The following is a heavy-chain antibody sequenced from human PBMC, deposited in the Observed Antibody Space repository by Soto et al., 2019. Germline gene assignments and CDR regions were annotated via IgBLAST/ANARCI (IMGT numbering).Heavy chain of an antibody. J-gene: IGHJ4*02. CDR2: ISATVGVT. CDR1: GFKFSNYA. CDR3: AKDRRAGGLSAFYFEF. V-gene: IGHV3-23*01. Sequence: PRGSLRLSCAASGFKFSNYAMSWVRQAPGKGLEWVSLISATVGVTYYADSVKGRFTISRDNSHNTLYLQVHSLTAEDTAVYYCAKDRRAGGLSAFYFEFWRQG. D-gene: IGHD2-21*01.